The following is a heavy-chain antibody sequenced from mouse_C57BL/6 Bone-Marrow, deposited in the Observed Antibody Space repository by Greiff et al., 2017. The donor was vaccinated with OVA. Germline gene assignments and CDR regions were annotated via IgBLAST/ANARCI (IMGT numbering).Heavy chain of an antibody. J-gene: IGHJ2*01. CDR3: ARFSTVVEDYFDY. Sequence: EVHLVESGPELVKPGDSVKISCKASGYSFTGYFMNWVMQSHGKSLEWIGRINPYNGDTFYNQKFKGKATLTVDKASSTAHMELRSLRSEDSAVYYCARFSTVVEDYFDYWGQGTTLTVSS. V-gene: IGHV1-20*01. D-gene: IGHD1-1*01. CDR1: GYSFTGYF. CDR2: INPYNGDT.